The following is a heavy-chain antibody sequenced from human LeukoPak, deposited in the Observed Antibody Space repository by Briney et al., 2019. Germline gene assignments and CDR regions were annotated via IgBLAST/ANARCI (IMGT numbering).Heavy chain of an antibody. CDR3: AKNVRATGTFDY. J-gene: IGHJ4*02. CDR1: GYTFTTYD. D-gene: IGHD5-24*01. V-gene: IGHV1-8*01. Sequence: ASVTVSCKASGYTFTTYDINWVRQATGQGLEWMGWMNPNSGNTGYAQRFQGRVTMTRDTSISTAYMELNSLTSEDTAVYYCAKNVRATGTFDYWGQGTLVTVSS. CDR2: MNPNSGNT.